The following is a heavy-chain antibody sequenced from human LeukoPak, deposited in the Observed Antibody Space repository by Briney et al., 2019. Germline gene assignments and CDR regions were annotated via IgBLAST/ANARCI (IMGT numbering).Heavy chain of an antibody. CDR3: ARVGYYYDSSGPGLGYYFDY. J-gene: IGHJ4*02. D-gene: IGHD3-22*01. CDR1: GGTFSSYA. CDR2: IIPIFGTA. V-gene: IGHV1-69*13. Sequence: SVKVSCKASGGTFSSYAISWVRQAPGQGLEWMGEIIPIFGTANYAQKFQGRVTITADESTSTAYMELSSLRSEDTAVYYCARVGYYYDSSGPGLGYYFDYWGQGTLVTVSS.